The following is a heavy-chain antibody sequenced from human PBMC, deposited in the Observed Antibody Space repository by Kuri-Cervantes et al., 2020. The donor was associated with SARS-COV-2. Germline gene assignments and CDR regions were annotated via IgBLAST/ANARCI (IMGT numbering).Heavy chain of an antibody. CDR3: ASLNVDTAMAPVSDYYYMDV. J-gene: IGHJ6*03. V-gene: IGHV3-7*01. CDR2: IKQDGSEK. CDR1: GFTVSSNY. Sequence: GESLKISCAASGFTVSSNYMSWVRQAPGKGLEWVANIKQDGSEKYYVDSVKGRFTISRDNAKNSLYLQMNSLRAEDTAVYYCASLNVDTAMAPVSDYYYMDVWGKGTTVTVSS. D-gene: IGHD5-18*01.